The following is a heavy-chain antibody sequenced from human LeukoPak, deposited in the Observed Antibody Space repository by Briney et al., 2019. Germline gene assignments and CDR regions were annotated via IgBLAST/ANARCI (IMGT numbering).Heavy chain of an antibody. CDR3: ARDFSSSWYVFGY. Sequence: GASVKVSCKASGYTFTSYDINWVRQAPGQRPEWMGWISAGNGNTKYSQKFQGRVTITRDTSASTAYMELSSLRSEDTAVYYCARDFSSSWYVFGYWGQGILVTVSS. J-gene: IGHJ4*02. CDR2: ISAGNGNT. D-gene: IGHD6-13*01. V-gene: IGHV1-3*01. CDR1: GYTFTSYD.